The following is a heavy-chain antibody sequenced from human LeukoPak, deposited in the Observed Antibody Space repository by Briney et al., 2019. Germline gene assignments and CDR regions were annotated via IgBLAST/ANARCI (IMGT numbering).Heavy chain of an antibody. D-gene: IGHD6-6*01. CDR2: IRHDEANS. CDR3: AKEYTPSSPLGELDS. V-gene: IGHV3-30*02. J-gene: IGHJ4*02. CDR1: GFDLNSYA. Sequence: PGGSLRLSCAVSGFDLNSYAMHWVRQAPGKGLEWVAVIRHDEANSFYADSAQGRFTISRDTSKKLLYLQMNSLRVEDTAVYYCAKEYTPSSPLGELDSWGQGTLVTVSS.